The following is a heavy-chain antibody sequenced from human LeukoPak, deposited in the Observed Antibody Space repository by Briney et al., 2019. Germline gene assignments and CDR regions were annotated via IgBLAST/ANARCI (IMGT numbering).Heavy chain of an antibody. CDR1: GGSISSGGYY. Sequence: SETLSLTCTVSGGSISSGGYYWSWIRQHPGKGLEWIGYIYYSGSTYYNPSLKSRVTISVDTSKNQFSLKLSSVTAADTAVYYCARVLVVPAAVYYFEYWGQGTLVTVSS. CDR3: ARVLVVPAAVYYFEY. J-gene: IGHJ4*02. D-gene: IGHD2-2*01. CDR2: IYYSGST. V-gene: IGHV4-31*03.